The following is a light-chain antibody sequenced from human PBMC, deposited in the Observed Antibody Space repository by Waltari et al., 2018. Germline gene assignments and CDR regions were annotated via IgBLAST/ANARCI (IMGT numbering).Light chain of an antibody. V-gene: IGLV2-14*03. J-gene: IGLJ2*01. CDR2: DVS. CDR1: SIDIGTYNY. CDR3: NSYTTSSTVV. Sequence: QSALTQPASVSGSPGQSITISCTGTSIDIGTYNYVSWYQQHPGKAPELGIFDVSNRPAGVSVRVSGSKSGDTASLTISGLQAEDEADYYCNSYTTSSTVVFGGGTTLTVL.